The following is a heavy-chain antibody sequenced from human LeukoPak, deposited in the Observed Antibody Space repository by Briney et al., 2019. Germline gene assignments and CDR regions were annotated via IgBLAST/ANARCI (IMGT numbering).Heavy chain of an antibody. CDR2: ISSSSSYI. D-gene: IGHD2/OR15-2a*01. CDR3: AKDGTSYYYIYY. J-gene: IGHJ4*02. Sequence: GGSLRLSCAASGFTFSSYTMNWVRQAPGKGLEWVSLISSSSSYIYYADSVKGRFTISRGNAKNSLHLQMNSLRGDDTAVYYCAKDGTSYYYIYYWGQGTLVTVSS. V-gene: IGHV3-21*01. CDR1: GFTFSSYT.